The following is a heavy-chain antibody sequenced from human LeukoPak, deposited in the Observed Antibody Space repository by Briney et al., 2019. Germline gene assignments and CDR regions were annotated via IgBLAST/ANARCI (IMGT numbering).Heavy chain of an antibody. Sequence: PSETLSLTCAVYGGSFSGYYWSWIRQPPGKGLEWIGEINHSGSTNYNPSLKSRVTISLDTSKNQFSLRLSSVTAADTAVYYCASFLAHRSNDYWGQGTLVTVSS. J-gene: IGHJ4*02. CDR2: INHSGST. CDR1: GGSFSGYY. V-gene: IGHV4-34*01. CDR3: ASFLAHRSNDY. D-gene: IGHD2/OR15-2a*01.